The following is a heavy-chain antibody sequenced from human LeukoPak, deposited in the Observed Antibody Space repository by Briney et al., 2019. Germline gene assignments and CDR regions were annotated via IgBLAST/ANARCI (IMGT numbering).Heavy chain of an antibody. CDR2: IYPGDSDT. CDR1: GYSFSNYW. V-gene: IGHV5-51*01. CDR3: ARRVGLASDYRYSFDS. J-gene: IGHJ4*02. Sequence: GESLKISCKGSGYSFSNYWIGWVRQMPGKGLEWMGIIYPGDSDTIYSPSLQGQVTISADKSINTAYLQWSSLQASDTAIYYCARRVGLASDYRYSFDSWGQGTLVTVSS. D-gene: IGHD3-16*02.